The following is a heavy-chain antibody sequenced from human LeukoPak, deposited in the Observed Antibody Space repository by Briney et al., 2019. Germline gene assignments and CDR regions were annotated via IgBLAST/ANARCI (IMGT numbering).Heavy chain of an antibody. CDR3: AKEGGMAGHFDY. D-gene: IGHD6-19*01. V-gene: IGHV3-30*18. Sequence: GGSLRLSCAASGFTFSSYGMLWARQAPGKGLEWVAVISYDGSNKYYADSVKGRFTISRDNSKNTLYLQMNSLRAEDTAVYYCAKEGGMAGHFDYWGQGTLVTVSS. CDR2: ISYDGSNK. J-gene: IGHJ4*02. CDR1: GFTFSSYG.